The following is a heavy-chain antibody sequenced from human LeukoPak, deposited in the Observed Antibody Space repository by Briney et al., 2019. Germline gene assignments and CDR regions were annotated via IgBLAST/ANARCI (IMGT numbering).Heavy chain of an antibody. CDR3: ARHGAHSSSWYAVIGGGFDY. CDR1: GYSFTSYW. D-gene: IGHD6-13*01. Sequence: GESLKISCKGSGYSFTSYWICWVRQMPGKGLEWMGIIYPGDSDTRYSPSFQGQVTISADKSISPAYLQWSSLKASDTAMYYCARHGAHSSSWYAVIGGGFDYWGQGTLVTVSS. CDR2: IYPGDSDT. J-gene: IGHJ4*02. V-gene: IGHV5-51*01.